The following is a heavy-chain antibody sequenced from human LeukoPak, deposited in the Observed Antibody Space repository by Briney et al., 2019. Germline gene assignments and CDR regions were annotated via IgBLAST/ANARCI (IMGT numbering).Heavy chain of an antibody. J-gene: IGHJ4*02. V-gene: IGHV1-2*04. D-gene: IGHD1-26*01. CDR3: ARPRVRVATTVPFGY. CDR1: GYTFTGYY. Sequence: ASVKVSCKASGYTFTGYYMHWVRQAPGQGLEWMGWINPNSGGTNYAQKFQGWVTMTRDTSISTAYMELSRLRSDDTAVYYCARPRVRVATTVPFGYWGQGTLVTVSS. CDR2: INPNSGGT.